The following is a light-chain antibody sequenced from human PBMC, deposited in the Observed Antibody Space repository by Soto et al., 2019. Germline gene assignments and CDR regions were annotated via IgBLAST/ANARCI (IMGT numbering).Light chain of an antibody. CDR2: AAS. J-gene: IGKJ4*01. V-gene: IGKV1-27*01. CDR3: QKYTIVPA. Sequence: DIQMTQSPSSLSASVGDRVTITCRASQGISNYLAWYQQIPGKVPKLLISAASTLQSGVPSRFSGSGSATDFTLTISSLQPEDVATYYCQKYTIVPAFGGGTKVEIK. CDR1: QGISNY.